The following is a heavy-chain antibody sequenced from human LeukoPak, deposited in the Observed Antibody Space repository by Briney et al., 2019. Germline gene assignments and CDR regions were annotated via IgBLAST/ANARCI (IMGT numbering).Heavy chain of an antibody. J-gene: IGHJ3*02. CDR2: ISGSGGST. CDR1: GFTFSSYA. D-gene: IGHD1-1*01. Sequence: GGSLRLSXAASGFTFSSYAMSWVRQAPGKGLEWVSAISGSGGSTYYADSVKGRFTISRDNSKNTLYLQMNSLSAEDTAVYYCAKDRMEPAGGDAFDIWGQGPMVTVSS. V-gene: IGHV3-23*01. CDR3: AKDRMEPAGGDAFDI.